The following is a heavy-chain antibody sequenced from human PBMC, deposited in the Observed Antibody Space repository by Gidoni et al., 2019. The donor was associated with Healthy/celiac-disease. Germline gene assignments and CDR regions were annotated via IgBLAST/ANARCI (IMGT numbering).Heavy chain of an antibody. CDR2: VDPEDGET. Sequence: EVQLVPSGAAVKKPGATVKISCQVSGYTFTYYYMHWVQQAPGKGLEWMGLVDPEDGETIDAEKFQGRVTITADTSTDTAYMELSSLRSEDTAVYYCARGGVTRIVVVITPDAFDIWGQGTMVTVSS. CDR3: ARGGVTRIVVVITPDAFDI. J-gene: IGHJ3*02. CDR1: GYTFTYYY. D-gene: IGHD3-22*01. V-gene: IGHV1-69-2*01.